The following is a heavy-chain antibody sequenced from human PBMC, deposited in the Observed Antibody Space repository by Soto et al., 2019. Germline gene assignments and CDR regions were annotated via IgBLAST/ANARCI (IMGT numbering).Heavy chain of an antibody. CDR2: ISGSGGNT. CDR1: GFTFSNYA. Sequence: EVQLLESGGGLLQPGGSLRLSCSASGFTFSNYAMSWVRQAPGKVLELVSSISGSGGNTYPADSVNGRFTISRDNSKSTLYVQMNSLRAEDTAIYYCATDQLVTVADAFDIWGQGTMVTVSS. V-gene: IGHV3-23*01. J-gene: IGHJ3*02. CDR3: ATDQLVTVADAFDI. D-gene: IGHD6-19*01.